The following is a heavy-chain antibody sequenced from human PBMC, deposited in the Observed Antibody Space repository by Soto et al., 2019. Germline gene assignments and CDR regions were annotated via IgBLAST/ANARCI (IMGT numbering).Heavy chain of an antibody. CDR2: INHSGGT. D-gene: IGHD6-19*01. CDR1: GGSFSGYY. Sequence: PSETLSLTCAVYGGSFSGYYWSWIRQPPGKGLEWIGEINHSGGTNYNPSLKSRVTISVDTSKNQFSLKLSSVTAADTAVYYCARGARLAAGYSSGWYDYWGQGTLVTV. CDR3: ARGARLAAGYSSGWYDY. J-gene: IGHJ4*02. V-gene: IGHV4-34*01.